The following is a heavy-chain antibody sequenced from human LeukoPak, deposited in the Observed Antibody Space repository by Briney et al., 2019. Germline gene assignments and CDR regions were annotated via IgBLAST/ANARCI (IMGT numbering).Heavy chain of an antibody. V-gene: IGHV4-34*01. CDR1: GGSFSGYY. Sequence: PSETLSLTCAVYGGSFSGYYWSWIRQPPGKGLEWIGEINHSGSTNYNPSLKSRVTISVDTSKNQFSLKLSSVTAADTAVYYCVRFGDYDDCFDYWGQGTLVTVSS. D-gene: IGHD4-17*01. J-gene: IGHJ4*02. CDR3: VRFGDYDDCFDY. CDR2: INHSGST.